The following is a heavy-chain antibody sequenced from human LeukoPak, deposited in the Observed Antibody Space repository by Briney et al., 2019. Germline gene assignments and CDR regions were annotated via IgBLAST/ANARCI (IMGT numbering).Heavy chain of an antibody. Sequence: GVSLRLSCAASGFTFSSYAMSWVRQTPGKGLEWVSAISGSGGSTYYADSVKGRFTISRDNSKNTLFLQMDSLRAEDTAPYYCAKSVAIYFYYGLDVWGQGTTVTVSS. CDR1: GFTFSSYA. D-gene: IGHD3-3*01. CDR3: AKSVAIYFYYGLDV. V-gene: IGHV3-23*01. CDR2: ISGSGGST. J-gene: IGHJ6*02.